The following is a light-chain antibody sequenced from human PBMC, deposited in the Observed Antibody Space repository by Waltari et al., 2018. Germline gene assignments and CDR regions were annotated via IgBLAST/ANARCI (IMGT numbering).Light chain of an antibody. CDR2: DAS. Sequence: DIQMTQSPYSLSASVGDRVTITCQASQDISNSLNWYQQKPGKAPKLLIYDASNLETGVPSRFSGSGSGTDFTFTISSLQPEDIATYYCQQYDNLPRSFGPGTKVDIK. J-gene: IGKJ3*01. CDR1: QDISNS. V-gene: IGKV1-33*01. CDR3: QQYDNLPRS.